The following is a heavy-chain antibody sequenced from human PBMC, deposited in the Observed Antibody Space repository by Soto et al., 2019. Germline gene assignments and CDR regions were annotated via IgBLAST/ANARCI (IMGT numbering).Heavy chain of an antibody. CDR2: IIPIFGTA. D-gene: IGHD5-18*01. J-gene: IGHJ6*02. Sequence: QVQLVQSGAEVKKPGSSVKVSCKASGGTFSSYAISWVRQAPGQGLEWMGGIIPIFGTANYAQKFQGRVTITADESTSTAYMELSSLRSEDTAVYYGARGGYSYGPYYYYGMDVWGQGTTVTVSS. CDR3: ARGGYSYGPYYYYGMDV. V-gene: IGHV1-69*12. CDR1: GGTFSSYA.